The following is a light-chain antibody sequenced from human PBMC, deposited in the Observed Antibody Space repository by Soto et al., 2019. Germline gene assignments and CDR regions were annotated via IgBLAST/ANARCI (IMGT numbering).Light chain of an antibody. V-gene: IGKV1-39*01. CDR3: QHSYSPPFT. Sequence: DLQMTQSPSSLSASVGDRVTITCRASQSISIYLNWYQQKPRKAPKLLIYTASSLQSGVPSRFSGSGSGTDFTLTISSLQLEDFATYYCQHSYSPPFTFGPGTKVDI. CDR1: QSISIY. J-gene: IGKJ3*01. CDR2: TAS.